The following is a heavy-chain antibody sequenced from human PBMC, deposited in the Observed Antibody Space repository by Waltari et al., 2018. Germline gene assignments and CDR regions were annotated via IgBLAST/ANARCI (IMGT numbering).Heavy chain of an antibody. D-gene: IGHD6-6*01. CDR3: ASYRIAARNNWFDP. CDR1: GFTFSSYS. CDR2: ISSSSSTI. Sequence: EVQLVESGGGLVQPGGSLRLSCAASGFTFSSYSMNWVRPAPGKGLEWVSYISSSSSTIYYADSVKGRFTISRDNAKNSLYLQMNSLRAEDTAVYYCASYRIAARNNWFDPWGQGTLVTVSS. V-gene: IGHV3-48*04. J-gene: IGHJ5*02.